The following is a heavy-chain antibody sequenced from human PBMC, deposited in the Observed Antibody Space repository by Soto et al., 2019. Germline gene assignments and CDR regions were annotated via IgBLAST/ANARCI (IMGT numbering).Heavy chain of an antibody. V-gene: IGHV4-34*01. CDR1: GGSFSGYN. CDR3: ARDKISGLFAY. CDR2: INHSGST. Sequence: QVQLQQWGAGLLKSSVTLSLTCAVYGGSFSGYNWTWFRQPPGTGLEWIGEINHSGSTNYNPSLNSRVTISVDTSKNQFSLKLTSVTAADTAVYYCARDKISGLFAYWGQGTLVTVSS. J-gene: IGHJ4*02.